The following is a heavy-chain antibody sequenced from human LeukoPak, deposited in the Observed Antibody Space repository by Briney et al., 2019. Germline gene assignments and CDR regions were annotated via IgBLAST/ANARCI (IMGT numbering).Heavy chain of an antibody. CDR1: GGSISSSTNY. V-gene: IGHV4-39*01. D-gene: IGHD6-19*01. CDR2: IDHSGST. CDR3: ARVGDTSGWDY. Sequence: SETLALTCTVSGGSISSSTNYWGWIRQPPGKGLQWVGSIDHSGSTYYNPSLISGVTISVDTSKTQFSLRLTSVTAADTAVYYCARVGDTSGWDYCGQGTLVTVSS. J-gene: IGHJ4*02.